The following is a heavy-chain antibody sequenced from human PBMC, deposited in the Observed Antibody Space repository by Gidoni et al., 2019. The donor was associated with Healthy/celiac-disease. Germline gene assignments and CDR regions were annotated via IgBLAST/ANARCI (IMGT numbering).Heavy chain of an antibody. CDR1: GFTFSSYA. Sequence: EVQLLESGGGLVQPGGSLRLSCAASGFTFSSYAMSWVRQAPGKGLEWVSAISGSGGSTYYADSVKGRFTISRDNSKNTLYLQMNSLRAEDTAVYYCAKDAGGYSSGWYEAFDIWGQGTMVTVSS. CDR3: AKDAGGYSSGWYEAFDI. V-gene: IGHV3-23*01. CDR2: ISGSGGST. D-gene: IGHD6-19*01. J-gene: IGHJ3*02.